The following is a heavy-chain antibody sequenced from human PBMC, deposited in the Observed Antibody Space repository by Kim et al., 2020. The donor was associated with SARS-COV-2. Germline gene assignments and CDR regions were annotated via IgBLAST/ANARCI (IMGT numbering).Heavy chain of an antibody. CDR2: INHSGST. V-gene: IGHV4-34*01. CDR3: ARGRGRMRGWFDP. J-gene: IGHJ5*02. CDR1: GGSFSGYY. Sequence: SETLSLTCAVYGGSFSGYYWSWIRQPPGKGLEWIGEINHSGSTNYNPSLKSRVTISVDTSKNQFSLKLSSVTAADTAVYYCARGRGRMRGWFDPWGQGT.